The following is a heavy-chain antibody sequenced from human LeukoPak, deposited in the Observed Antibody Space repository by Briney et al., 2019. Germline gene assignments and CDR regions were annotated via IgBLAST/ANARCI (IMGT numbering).Heavy chain of an antibody. J-gene: IGHJ3*02. CDR3: ARSSAYCGGDCWGAFDI. CDR1: GGSFSGYY. V-gene: IGHV4-34*01. D-gene: IGHD2-21*02. Sequence: SETLSLTCAVYGGSFSGYYWSWIRQPPGKGLEWIGEINHSGSTNYNPSLKSRVTISVDTSKNQFSLKLSSVTAADTAVYYCARSSAYCGGDCWGAFDIWGQGTMVTVSS. CDR2: INHSGST.